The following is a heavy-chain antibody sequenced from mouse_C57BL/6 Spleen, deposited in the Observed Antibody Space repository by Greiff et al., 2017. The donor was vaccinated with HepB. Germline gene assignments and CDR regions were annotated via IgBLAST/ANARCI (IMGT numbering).Heavy chain of an antibody. Sequence: EVQLQQSGPELVKPGASVKISCKASGYTFTDYYMNWVKQSHGKSLEWIGDINPNNGGTSYNQKFKGKATLTVDKSSSTAYMELRSLTSEDSAVYYCARTPYTHYYAMDYWGQGTSVTVSS. V-gene: IGHV1-26*01. CDR2: INPNNGGT. J-gene: IGHJ4*01. D-gene: IGHD2-12*01. CDR1: GYTFTDYY. CDR3: ARTPYTHYYAMDY.